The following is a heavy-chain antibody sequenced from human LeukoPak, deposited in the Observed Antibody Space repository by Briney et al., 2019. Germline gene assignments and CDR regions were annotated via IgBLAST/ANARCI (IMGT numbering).Heavy chain of an antibody. CDR1: GGSFSGYY. CDR3: ARPRYCSSTTCSDAFQI. CDR2: INHYGST. J-gene: IGHJ3*02. V-gene: IGHV4-34*01. Sequence: SETLSLTCAVSGGSFSGYYWTWIRQPPGKGLEWIGDINHYGSTNYNPSLKSRVTISVDTSKNQFSLKLNSVTAADTAVYYCARPRYCSSTTCSDAFQIWGQGTMVTVSS. D-gene: IGHD2-2*01.